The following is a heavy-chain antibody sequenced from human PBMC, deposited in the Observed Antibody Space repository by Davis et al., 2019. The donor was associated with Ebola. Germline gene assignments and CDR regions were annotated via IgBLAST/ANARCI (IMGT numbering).Heavy chain of an antibody. V-gene: IGHV3-13*01. CDR2: IGTAGDT. CDR1: GFTFSSYD. Sequence: GESLKISCAASGFTFSSYDMHWVRQATGKGLEWVSAIGTAGDTYYPGSVKGRFTISRENAKNSLYLQMNSLRAGDTAVYYCARVSYGDYPDYWGQGTLVTVSS. J-gene: IGHJ4*02. CDR3: ARVSYGDYPDY. D-gene: IGHD4-17*01.